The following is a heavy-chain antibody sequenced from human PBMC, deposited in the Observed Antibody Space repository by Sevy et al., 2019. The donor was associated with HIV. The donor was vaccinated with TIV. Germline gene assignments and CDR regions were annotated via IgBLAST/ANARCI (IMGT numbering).Heavy chain of an antibody. CDR1: GGSFSGYY. V-gene: IGHV4-34*01. Sequence: SETLSLTCAVYGGSFSGYYWSWIRQPPGKGLEWIGEINHSGSTNYNPSLKSRVTISVDTSKNQFSLKLSSVTAADTAVYYCARIPRHSSGYYYRMAFDIWGQGTMVTVSS. CDR3: ARIPRHSSGYYYRMAFDI. D-gene: IGHD3-22*01. J-gene: IGHJ3*02. CDR2: INHSGST.